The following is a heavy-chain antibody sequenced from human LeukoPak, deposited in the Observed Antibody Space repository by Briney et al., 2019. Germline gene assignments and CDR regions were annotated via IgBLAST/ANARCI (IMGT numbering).Heavy chain of an antibody. CDR2: INPIGGST. V-gene: IGHV1-46*01. J-gene: IGHJ4*02. CDR3: ARVNNFWSGYFDS. D-gene: IGHD3-3*01. Sequence: GASVKVSCKASGYTFSSYYMHWVRQAPGQRLEWMGIINPIGGSTTYAQKFQGRLTMTRDTSTSTVYMELSSLRSEDTVVYYCARVNNFWSGYFDSWGQGTLVTVSS. CDR1: GYTFSSYY.